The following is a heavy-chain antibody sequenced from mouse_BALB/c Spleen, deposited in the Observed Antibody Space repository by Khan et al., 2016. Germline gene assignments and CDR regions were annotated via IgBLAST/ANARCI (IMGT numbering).Heavy chain of an antibody. CDR1: GFTFNTYA. CDR2: IRSKSNNYAT. D-gene: IGHD2-3*01. CDR3: VIYDGYWFAY. J-gene: IGHJ3*01. Sequence: EVQLVESGGGLVQPKGSLKLSCAASGFTFNTYAMNWVRQAPGKGLEWVARIRSKSNNYATYYADSVKDRFTISRDDSQSMLYLQMNNLKTEDTAMYYCVIYDGYWFAYWGQGTLVPVSA. V-gene: IGHV10-1*02.